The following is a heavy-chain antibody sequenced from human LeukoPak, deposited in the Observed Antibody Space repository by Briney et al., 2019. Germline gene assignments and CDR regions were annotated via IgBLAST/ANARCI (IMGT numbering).Heavy chain of an antibody. CDR3: ARACGGDCNLGAFDY. V-gene: IGHV3-30-3*01. D-gene: IGHD2-21*01. CDR1: GFTFSSYA. J-gene: IGHJ4*02. Sequence: GGSLRLSCAASGFTFSSYAMSWVRQAPGKGLEWVAVISYDGSNKYYADSVKGRFTISRDNSKNTLYLQMNSLRAEDTAVYYCARACGGDCNLGAFDYWGQGTLVTVSS. CDR2: ISYDGSNK.